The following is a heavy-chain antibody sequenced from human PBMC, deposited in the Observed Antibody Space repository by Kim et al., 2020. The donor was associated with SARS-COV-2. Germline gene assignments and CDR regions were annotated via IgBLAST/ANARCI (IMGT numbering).Heavy chain of an antibody. V-gene: IGHV3-13*01. J-gene: IGHJ2*01. CDR1: GFTFSSYD. Sequence: GGSLRLSCAASGFTFSSYDMHWVRQATGKGLEWVSAIGTAGDTYYPGSVKGRFTISRENAKNSLYLQMNSLRAGDTAVYYCARAVVPAAGGGWYFDLWGRGTLVTVSS. CDR2: IGTAGDT. CDR3: ARAVVPAAGGGWYFDL. D-gene: IGHD2-2*01.